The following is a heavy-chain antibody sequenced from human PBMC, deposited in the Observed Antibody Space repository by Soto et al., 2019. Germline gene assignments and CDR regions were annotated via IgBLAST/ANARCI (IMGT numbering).Heavy chain of an antibody. V-gene: IGHV3-30*18. CDR1: GFTFSSYG. CDR2: ISYDGSNK. D-gene: IGHD3-3*01. J-gene: IGHJ4*02. CDR3: AKDGGGYYDFWRGYYSGNYFDY. Sequence: GGSLRLSCAASGFTFSSYGMHWVRQAPGKGLEWVAVISYDGSNKYYADSVKGRFTISRDNSKNTLYLQMNSLRAEDTAVYYCAKDGGGYYDFWRGYYSGNYFDYWGEGTLVTVSS.